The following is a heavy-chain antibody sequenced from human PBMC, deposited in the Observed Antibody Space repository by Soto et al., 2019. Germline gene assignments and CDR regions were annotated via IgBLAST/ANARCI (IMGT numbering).Heavy chain of an antibody. CDR3: VCGDNRRY. CDR1: GFSFSTST. Sequence: PGGSLRLSCAGSGFSFSTSTMNWVRQAPGKGLEFVSSIGRTGIDRYYIDSVKGRFTISRDNAQNSLYLQMNSLRAEDTALYYCVCGDNRRYWGQGTLVTVSS. J-gene: IGHJ4*02. CDR2: IGRTGIDR. D-gene: IGHD4-17*01. V-gene: IGHV3-21*01.